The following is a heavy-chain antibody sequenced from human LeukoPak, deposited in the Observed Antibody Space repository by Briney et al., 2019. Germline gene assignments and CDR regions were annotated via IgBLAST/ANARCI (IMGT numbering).Heavy chain of an antibody. J-gene: IGHJ6*03. Sequence: ASVKVSCKASGYTFTGYYMHWVRQAPGQGLEWMGGIIPIFGTANYAQKFQGRVTITADESTSTAYMELSSLRSEDTAVYYCARSYYYYGSGTLKYYYMDVWGKGTTVTISS. V-gene: IGHV1-69*13. CDR2: IIPIFGTA. D-gene: IGHD3-10*01. CDR1: GYTFTGYY. CDR3: ARSYYYYGSGTLKYYYMDV.